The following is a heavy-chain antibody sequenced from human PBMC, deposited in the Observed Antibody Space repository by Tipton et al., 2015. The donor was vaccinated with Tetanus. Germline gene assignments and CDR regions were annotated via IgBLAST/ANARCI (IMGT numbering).Heavy chain of an antibody. J-gene: IGHJ4*02. D-gene: IGHD3-3*01. V-gene: IGHV4-61*08. CDR1: GGSVRSGDYD. CDR2: VHYSGRT. CDR3: ARANNDFPKKGPFDY. Sequence: TLSLTCTVSGGSVRSGDYDWNWIRQPPGKGLEWIGYVHYSGRTNKSPSLKSRVTLSIDRSKNQFSLSLTSVTAADTAVYCCARANNDFPKKGPFDYWGQGARVIVSS.